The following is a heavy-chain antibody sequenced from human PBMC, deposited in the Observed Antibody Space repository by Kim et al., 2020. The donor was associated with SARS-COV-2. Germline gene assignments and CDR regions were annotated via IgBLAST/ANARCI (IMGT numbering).Heavy chain of an antibody. J-gene: IGHJ4*02. V-gene: IGHV3-30-3*01. Sequence: GGSLRLSCAASGFTFSSYAMHWVRQAPGKGLEWVAVISYDGSNKYYADSVKGRFTISRDNSKNTLYLQMNSLRAEDTAVYYCAREADIVVVVAVVFDYWGQGTLVTVSS. CDR2: ISYDGSNK. CDR1: GFTFSSYA. CDR3: AREADIVVVVAVVFDY. D-gene: IGHD2-15*01.